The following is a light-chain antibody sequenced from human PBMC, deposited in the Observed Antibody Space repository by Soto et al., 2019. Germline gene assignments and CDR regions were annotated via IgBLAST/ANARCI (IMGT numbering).Light chain of an antibody. J-gene: IGLJ3*02. CDR2: DVT. V-gene: IGLV2-14*01. CDR1: SSDVGNYDY. Sequence: QSALTQPASVSGSLGQSITISCTGTSSDVGNYDYVSWYQQHPGKAPQLMIYDVTHRPSGVSNRFSGSKSGNTASLTISGLLDEDEGDYYCCSFTTSSSPVVFGGGTKLTVL. CDR3: CSFTTSSSPVV.